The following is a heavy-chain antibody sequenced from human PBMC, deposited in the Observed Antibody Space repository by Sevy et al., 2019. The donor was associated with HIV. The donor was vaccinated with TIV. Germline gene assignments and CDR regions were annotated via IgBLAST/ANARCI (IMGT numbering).Heavy chain of an antibody. V-gene: IGHV5-51*01. CDR3: ARPLRGSYGHDAFDI. J-gene: IGHJ3*02. CDR2: IYPGDSDT. Sequence: GESLKISCMGSGYSFTSYWIGWVRQMPGKGLEWMGIIYPGDSDTRYSRSFEGQVTISADKSISTAYLQWSSLKASDTAMYYCARPLRGSYGHDAFDIWGQGTMVTVSS. D-gene: IGHD1-26*01. CDR1: GYSFTSYW.